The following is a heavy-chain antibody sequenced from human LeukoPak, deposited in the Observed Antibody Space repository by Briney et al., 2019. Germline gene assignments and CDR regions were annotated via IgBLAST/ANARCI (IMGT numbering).Heavy chain of an antibody. CDR2: ISGSGGST. D-gene: IGHD1-26*01. V-gene: IGHV3-23*01. J-gene: IGHJ6*03. Sequence: GGSLRLSCAASGFTLSSYAMSWVRQAPGKGLEWVSDISGSGGSTYYADSVKGRFTISRDNSKNTLYLQMNSLRAEDTAVYYCAKDGTNVYYYYMDVWGKGTTVTVSS. CDR3: AKDGTNVYYYYMDV. CDR1: GFTLSSYA.